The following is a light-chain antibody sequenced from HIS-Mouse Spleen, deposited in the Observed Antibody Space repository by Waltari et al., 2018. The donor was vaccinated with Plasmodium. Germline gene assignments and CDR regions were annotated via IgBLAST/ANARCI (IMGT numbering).Light chain of an antibody. J-gene: IGLJ3*02. V-gene: IGLV2-23*03. CDR1: SSDVGSYNL. CDR2: EGS. Sequence: QSALTQPASVSGSPGQSITISCTGTSSDVGSYNLVSWYQHHPGKAPKLRIYEGSKRPSGVSNRFSGSKSGNTASLTISGLQAEDEADYYCCSYAGSSTFVFGGGTKLTVL. CDR3: CSYAGSSTFV.